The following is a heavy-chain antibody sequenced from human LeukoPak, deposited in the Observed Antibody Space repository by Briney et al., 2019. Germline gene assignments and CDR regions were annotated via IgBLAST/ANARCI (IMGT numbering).Heavy chain of an antibody. D-gene: IGHD2-15*01. Sequence: SETLSLTCTVSGGSISIYYWSWIRQPPGKGLEWIGYIYYSGSTNYNPSLKSRVTISVDTSKNQFSLKLSSVTAADTAVYYCARRKDIVEYDAFDIWGQGTMVTVSS. V-gene: IGHV4-59*01. CDR1: GGSISIYY. CDR2: IYYSGST. CDR3: ARRKDIVEYDAFDI. J-gene: IGHJ3*02.